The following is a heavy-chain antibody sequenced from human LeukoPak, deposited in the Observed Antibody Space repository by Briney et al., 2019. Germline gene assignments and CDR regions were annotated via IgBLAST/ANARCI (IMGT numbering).Heavy chain of an antibody. Sequence: GGSLRLSCTASGFTFSSYVMSWVRQAPGKGLEWLSGISGSGGSTYYADSVKGRFTISRDNSKNTLYLQMNSLRAEDTAVYCCARLVTGYPNWFDPWGQGTLVTVSS. J-gene: IGHJ5*02. V-gene: IGHV3-23*01. CDR2: ISGSGGST. CDR3: ARLVTGYPNWFDP. CDR1: GFTFSSYV. D-gene: IGHD2-21*02.